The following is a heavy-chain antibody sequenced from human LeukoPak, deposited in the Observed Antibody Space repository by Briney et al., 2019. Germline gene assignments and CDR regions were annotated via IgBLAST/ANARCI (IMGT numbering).Heavy chain of an antibody. CDR2: ISSSSSYI. Sequence: GGSLRLSCAASGFTFSSYSMNWVRQAPGKGLEWVSSISSSSSYIYYADSVKGRFTISSDNAKNSLYLQMNSLRAEDTAVYYCARSGGMWSYYYYGMDVWGQGTTVTVSS. CDR3: ARSGGMWSYYYYGMDV. D-gene: IGHD3-3*01. V-gene: IGHV3-21*01. J-gene: IGHJ6*02. CDR1: GFTFSSYS.